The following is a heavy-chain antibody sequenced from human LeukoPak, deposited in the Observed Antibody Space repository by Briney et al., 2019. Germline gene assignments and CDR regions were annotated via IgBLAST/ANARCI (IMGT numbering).Heavy chain of an antibody. CDR2: INAGNGNT. D-gene: IGHD2-2*01. J-gene: IGHJ6*02. Sequence: INAGNGNTKYSQKFQGRVTITRDTSASTAYMELSSLRSEDTAVYYCASPAAAYYYYYGMDVWGQGTTVTVSS. CDR3: ASPAAAYYYYYGMDV. V-gene: IGHV1-3*01.